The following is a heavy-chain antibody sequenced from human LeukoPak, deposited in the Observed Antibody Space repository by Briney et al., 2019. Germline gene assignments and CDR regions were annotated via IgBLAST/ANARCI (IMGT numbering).Heavy chain of an antibody. V-gene: IGHV1-2*02. D-gene: IGHD2-15*01. CDR3: ARGTLGYCSGGSCPNY. J-gene: IGHJ4*02. CDR2: INPNSGGT. Sequence: ASVKVSCKASGYTFTGYYMHWVRQAPGQGLEWMGWINPNSGGTNYAQKFQGRVTMTRDTSISTAYMELSSLRSEDTAVYYCARGTLGYCSGGSCPNYWGQGTLVTVSS. CDR1: GYTFTGYY.